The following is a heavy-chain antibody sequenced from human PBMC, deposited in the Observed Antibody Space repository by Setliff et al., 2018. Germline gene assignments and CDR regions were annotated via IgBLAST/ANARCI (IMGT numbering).Heavy chain of an antibody. CDR2: ISAYNGDT. Sequence: ASVKVSCKASGYTFTSYGISWVRQAPGQGLEWMGWISAYNGDTNYAQKIQGRVIMTTDTSTNTAYMELSSLRSEDTAVYYCARDLQQLAGIDYWGQGTLVTVSS. D-gene: IGHD6-13*01. CDR3: ARDLQQLAGIDY. V-gene: IGHV1-18*01. CDR1: GYTFTSYG. J-gene: IGHJ4*02.